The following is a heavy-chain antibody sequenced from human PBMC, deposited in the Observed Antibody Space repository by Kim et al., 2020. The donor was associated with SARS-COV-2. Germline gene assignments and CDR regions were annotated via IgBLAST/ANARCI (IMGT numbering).Heavy chain of an antibody. Sequence: ASVKVSYKASGYTFTSYAMNWVRQAPGQGLEWMGWINTNTGNPTYAQGFTGRFVFSLDTSVSTAYLQISSLKAEDTAVYYCARGATMVQGVILYYYYGMDVWGQGTTVTVSS. J-gene: IGHJ6*02. V-gene: IGHV7-4-1*02. CDR1: GYTFTSYA. D-gene: IGHD3-10*01. CDR2: INTNTGNP. CDR3: ARGATMVQGVILYYYYGMDV.